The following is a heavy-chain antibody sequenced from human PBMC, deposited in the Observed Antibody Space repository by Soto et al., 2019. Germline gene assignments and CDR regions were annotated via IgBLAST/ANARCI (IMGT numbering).Heavy chain of an antibody. CDR3: ARDRSSVTASPQFDY. V-gene: IGHV3-48*02. D-gene: IGHD3-10*01. CDR1: GFTFSSYS. Sequence: GGSLRLSCAASGFTFSSYSMNWVRQAPGKGLEWVSYISSSSSTIYYADSVKGRFTISRDNAKNSLYLQMNSLRDEDTAVYYCARDRSSVTASPQFDYWGQGTLVTVSS. CDR2: ISSSSSTI. J-gene: IGHJ4*02.